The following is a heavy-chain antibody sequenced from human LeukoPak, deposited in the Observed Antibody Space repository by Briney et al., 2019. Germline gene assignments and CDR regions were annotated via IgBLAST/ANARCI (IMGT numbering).Heavy chain of an antibody. Sequence: GGSLRLSCAASGFTFGDYAMHWVRRAPGRGPEWVSGISSNSDNIGYADSVKGRFTISRDNAKNSLYLQMNSLRTEDTAFYYCAKDKGMHYYGSASYSYFDSWGQATLVTVSS. D-gene: IGHD3-10*01. CDR3: AKDKGMHYYGSASYSYFDS. CDR1: GFTFGDYA. CDR2: ISSNSDNI. J-gene: IGHJ4*02. V-gene: IGHV3-9*01.